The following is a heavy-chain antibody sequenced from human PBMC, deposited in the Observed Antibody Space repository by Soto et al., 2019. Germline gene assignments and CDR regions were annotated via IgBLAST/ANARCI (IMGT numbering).Heavy chain of an antibody. CDR1: GFTVSSNY. Sequence: GGSLRLSCAASGFTVSSNYMSWVRQAPGKGLEWVSVIYSGGSTYYADSVKGRFTISRDNSKNTLYLQMNSLRAEDTAVYYCARGATTLSTRYHYYYGMDVWGQAT. CDR2: IYSGGST. D-gene: IGHD5-12*01. V-gene: IGHV3-53*01. J-gene: IGHJ6*02. CDR3: ARGATTLSTRYHYYYGMDV.